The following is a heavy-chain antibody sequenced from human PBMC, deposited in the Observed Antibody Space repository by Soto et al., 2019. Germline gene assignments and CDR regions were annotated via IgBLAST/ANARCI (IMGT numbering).Heavy chain of an antibody. J-gene: IGHJ2*01. Sequence: QVQLVESGGGVVQPGRSLRLSCAASGFTFSSYAMHWVRQAPGKGLEWVAVISYDGSNKYYADSVKGRFTISRDNSKNTLYLQMNRLRAEDTAVYYCAREGYYYDSSGYYWYFDLWGRGTLVTVSS. CDR1: GFTFSSYA. V-gene: IGHV3-30-3*01. D-gene: IGHD3-22*01. CDR3: AREGYYYDSSGYYWYFDL. CDR2: ISYDGSNK.